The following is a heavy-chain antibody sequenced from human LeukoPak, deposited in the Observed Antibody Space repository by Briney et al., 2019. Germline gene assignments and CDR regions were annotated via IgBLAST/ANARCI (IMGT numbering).Heavy chain of an antibody. Sequence: GGSLRLSCAASGFTFSSYSMNWVRQAPGKGLEWVSYISSSSSTVYYADSVKGRFTISRDNAKNSLYLQMNSLRAEDTAVYYCAGDSNYYDSSGYYSMIDYWGQGTLVTVSS. CDR2: ISSSSSTV. D-gene: IGHD3-22*01. CDR1: GFTFSSYS. V-gene: IGHV3-48*01. J-gene: IGHJ4*02. CDR3: AGDSNYYDSSGYYSMIDY.